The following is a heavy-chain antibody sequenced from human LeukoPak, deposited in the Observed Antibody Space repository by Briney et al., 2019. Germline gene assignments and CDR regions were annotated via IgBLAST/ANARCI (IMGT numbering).Heavy chain of an antibody. D-gene: IGHD3-16*02. CDR1: GFTFSSYG. Sequence: GGSLRLSCAASGFTFSSYGMHWVRQAPGKGREWVAVIWYDGSNKYYADSVKGRFTISRDNSKNTLYLQMNSLRAEDTAVYCCAKAAEEYYDYVWGSYRNDYWGQGTLVTVSS. CDR2: IWYDGSNK. CDR3: AKAAEEYYDYVWGSYRNDY. V-gene: IGHV3-33*06. J-gene: IGHJ4*02.